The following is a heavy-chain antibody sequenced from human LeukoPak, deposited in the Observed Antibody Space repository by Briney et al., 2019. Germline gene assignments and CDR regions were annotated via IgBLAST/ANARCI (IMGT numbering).Heavy chain of an antibody. CDR1: GFTFSDYY. V-gene: IGHV3-33*08. Sequence: QTGGSLRLSCAASGFTFSDYYMSWIRQAPGKGLEWVAVIWYDGSNKYYADSVKGRFTISRDNPKNTLYVQMNSLRAEDTAVYYCARGRGADYGGNSGYFDYWGQGTLVTVSS. CDR2: IWYDGSNK. J-gene: IGHJ4*02. CDR3: ARGRGADYGGNSGYFDY. D-gene: IGHD4-23*01.